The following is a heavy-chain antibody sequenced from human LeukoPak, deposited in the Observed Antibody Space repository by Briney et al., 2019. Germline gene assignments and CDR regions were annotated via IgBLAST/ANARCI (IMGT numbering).Heavy chain of an antibody. V-gene: IGHV4-31*03. Sequence: SQTLSLTCTVSGGSISSGGYYWSWIRQHPGKGLEWIGYIYCSGSTYYNPSLKSRVTISVDTSKNQFSLKLSSVTAADTAVYYCARVVVVAADSRYYYYYGMDVWGQGTTVTVSS. D-gene: IGHD2-15*01. J-gene: IGHJ6*02. CDR1: GGSISSGGYY. CDR2: IYCSGST. CDR3: ARVVVVAADSRYYYYYGMDV.